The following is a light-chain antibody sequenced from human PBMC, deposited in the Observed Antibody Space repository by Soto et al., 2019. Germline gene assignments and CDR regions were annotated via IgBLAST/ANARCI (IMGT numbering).Light chain of an antibody. J-gene: IGKJ5*01. V-gene: IGKV1-9*01. CDR1: QGINSF. Sequence: IQLTQYPSSLSASVGDRVTITCRASQGINSFLAWYQQKPGKAPKLLIYAVSALKTGVPSRFSDSGSGTDFTLTISSLQPEDFATYFCQQLNSYPITCGQGTRLEIK. CDR3: QQLNSYPIT. CDR2: AVS.